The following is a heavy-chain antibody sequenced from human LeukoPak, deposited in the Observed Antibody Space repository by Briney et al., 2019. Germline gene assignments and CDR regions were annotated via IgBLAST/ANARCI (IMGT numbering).Heavy chain of an antibody. CDR3: AEGPTVTTLYYFDY. V-gene: IGHV3-9*01. J-gene: IGHJ4*02. CDR2: ISWNSGSI. D-gene: IGHD4-17*01. CDR1: GFTFDDYA. Sequence: GRSLRLSCAASGFTFDDYAMHWVRQAPGKGLEWVSGISWNSGSIGYADSVKGRFTISRDNAKNSLYLQMNSLRAEDTALYYCAEGPTVTTLYYFDYWGQGTLVTVSS.